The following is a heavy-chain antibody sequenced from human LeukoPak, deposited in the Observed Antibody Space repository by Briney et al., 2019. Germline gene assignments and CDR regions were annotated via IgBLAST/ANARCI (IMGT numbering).Heavy chain of an antibody. D-gene: IGHD1-26*01. CDR1: GGSISSGGYY. V-gene: IGHV4-30-2*01. CDR2: IYHSGST. Sequence: PSETLSLTCTVSGGSISSGGYYWSWIRQPPGKDLEWIGYIYHSGSTYYNPSLKSRVTISVDRSKNQFSLKLSSVTAADTAVYYCARDIVGHTGDDYYYYYMDVWGKGTTVTVSS. CDR3: ARDIVGHTGDDYYYYYMDV. J-gene: IGHJ6*03.